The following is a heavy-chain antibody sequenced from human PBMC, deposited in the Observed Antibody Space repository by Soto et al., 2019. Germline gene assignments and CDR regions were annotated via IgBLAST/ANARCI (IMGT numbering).Heavy chain of an antibody. CDR3: ASSPGIAVAGTKYFQH. J-gene: IGHJ1*01. CDR2: IYYSGST. D-gene: IGHD6-19*01. V-gene: IGHV4-59*01. CDR1: GGSISSYY. Sequence: SETLSLTCTVSGGSISSYYWSWIRQPPGKGLEWIGYIYYSGSTNYNPSLKSRVTISVDTSKNQFSLKLSSVTAADTAVYYCASSPGIAVAGTKYFQHWGQGTLVTVSS.